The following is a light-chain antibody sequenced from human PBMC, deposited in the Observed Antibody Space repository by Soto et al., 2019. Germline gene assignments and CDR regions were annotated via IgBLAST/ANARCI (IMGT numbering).Light chain of an antibody. CDR1: QSVSSN. V-gene: IGKV3-15*01. CDR2: GAS. J-gene: IGKJ1*01. CDR3: QQYNNWPLPWT. Sequence: EIVMTQSPATLSVSPVERATLSCRASQSVSSNLAWYQQKPGQAPRLLIYGASTRATGIPARFSGSGSGTEFTLTISSLQSEDFAVYYCQQYNNWPLPWTFGQGTKVEIK.